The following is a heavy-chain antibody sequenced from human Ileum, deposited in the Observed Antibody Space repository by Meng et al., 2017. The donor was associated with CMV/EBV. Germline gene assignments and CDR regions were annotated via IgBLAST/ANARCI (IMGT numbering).Heavy chain of an antibody. CDR2: IRFDGSES. J-gene: IGHJ4*02. CDR1: GFTLSSYG. V-gene: IGHV3-30*02. Sequence: GESLKTSCEVSGFTLSSYGMHWVRQAPGKELEWVSFIRFDGSESYFLDSVKGRFTISKDDPKNTLFLQINSLRPEDTTVYYCAKVFFTHCPNTACHNFDSWGQGTLVTVSS. CDR3: AKVFFTHCPNTACHNFDS. D-gene: IGHD2-15*01.